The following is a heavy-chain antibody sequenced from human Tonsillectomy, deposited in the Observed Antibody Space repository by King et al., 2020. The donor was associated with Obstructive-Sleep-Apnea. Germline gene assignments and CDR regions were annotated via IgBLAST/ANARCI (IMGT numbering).Heavy chain of an antibody. CDR1: GGSISSSSYY. CDR3: ASFGGLVFDY. J-gene: IGHJ4*02. V-gene: IGHV4-39*01. Sequence: QLQLPESGPGLVKPSETLSLTCTVSGGSISSSSYYWGWIRQPPGKGLEWIGSIYYSGSTYYNPSLKSRVTISVDTSKNQFSLKLSSVTAADTAVYYCASFGGLVFDYWGQGTLVTVSS. CDR2: IYYSGST. D-gene: IGHD3-16*01.